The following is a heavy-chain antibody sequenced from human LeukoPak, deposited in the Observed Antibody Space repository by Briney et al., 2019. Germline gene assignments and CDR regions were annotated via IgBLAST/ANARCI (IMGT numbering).Heavy chain of an antibody. CDR2: ISSSSSTI. Sequence: PGGSLRLSCAASEFTFSSYSMNWVRQAPGKGLEWVSYISSSSSTIYYADSVKGRFTISRDNAKNSLYLQMNSLRAEDTAVYYCVGAAADTTPRPWGQGTLVTVSS. D-gene: IGHD6-13*01. V-gene: IGHV3-48*01. J-gene: IGHJ4*02. CDR1: EFTFSSYS. CDR3: VGAAADTTPRP.